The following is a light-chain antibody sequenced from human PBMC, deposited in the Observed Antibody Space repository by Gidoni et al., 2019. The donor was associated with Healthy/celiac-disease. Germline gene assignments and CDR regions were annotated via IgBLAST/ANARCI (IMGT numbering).Light chain of an antibody. CDR1: QSVSSY. J-gene: IGKJ4*01. CDR3: QQRSNWPRT. Sequence: EIVFTQSPATLSLSPGERATLSCRASQSVSSYLAWYQQKPGQAPRLLIYDASNRATGIPARFSGSGSGTDFTLTISSLEPEDCAVYYCQQRSNWPRTFGGGTKVEIK. CDR2: DAS. V-gene: IGKV3-11*01.